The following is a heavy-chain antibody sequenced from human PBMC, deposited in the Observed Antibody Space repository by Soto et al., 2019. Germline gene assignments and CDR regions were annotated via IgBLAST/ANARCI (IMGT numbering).Heavy chain of an antibody. D-gene: IGHD3-22*01. CDR1: GGTFSSYA. Sequence: ASVKVSCKASGGTFSSYAISWVRQAPGQGLEWMGGIIPIFGTANYAQKFQGRVTITADESTSTAYMELSSLRSEDTAVYYCARAMIGSNYYYYYGMDVWGQGTTVTVSS. CDR3: ARAMIGSNYYYYYGMDV. J-gene: IGHJ6*02. CDR2: IIPIFGTA. V-gene: IGHV1-69*13.